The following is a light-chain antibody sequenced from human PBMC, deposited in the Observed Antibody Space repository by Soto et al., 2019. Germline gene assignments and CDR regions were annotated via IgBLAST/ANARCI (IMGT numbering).Light chain of an antibody. CDR3: QQYGGSPLYT. CDR1: QSVSSSD. CDR2: GAS. Sequence: EIVLTQSPGTLSLSPGDRATLSCRASQSVSSSDLAWYQQKPGQAPRLLIYGASPRATGIPDRFSGSGSGTDFTLTISRLEPEDFAVYYCQQYGGSPLYTFGQGNKV. J-gene: IGKJ2*01. V-gene: IGKV3-20*01.